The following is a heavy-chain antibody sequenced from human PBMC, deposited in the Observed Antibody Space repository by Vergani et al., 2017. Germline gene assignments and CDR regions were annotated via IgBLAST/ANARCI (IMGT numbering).Heavy chain of an antibody. CDR2: ISYDGSNK. Sequence: QVQLVQSGAEVKKPGASVKVSCKASGYTFTSYGISWVRQAPGKGLEWVAVISYDGSNKYYADSVKGRFTISRDNSKNTLYLQMNSLRAEDTAVYDCARVSFKTPYYDFWSGYAPDYMDVWGKGTTVTVSS. CDR3: ARVSFKTPYYDFWSGYAPDYMDV. CDR1: GYTFTSYG. V-gene: IGHV3-30-3*01. D-gene: IGHD3-3*01. J-gene: IGHJ6*03.